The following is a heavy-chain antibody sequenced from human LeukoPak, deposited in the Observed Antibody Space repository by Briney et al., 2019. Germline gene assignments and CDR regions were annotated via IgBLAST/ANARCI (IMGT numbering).Heavy chain of an antibody. V-gene: IGHV3-7*03. D-gene: IGHD6-6*01. J-gene: IGHJ4*02. Sequence: GGSLRLSCAASGFRFNTYWMSWVRQAPGKGLEWVANIKQDGNEKYYADSVKGRFTISRDNSKNTLYLQMNSLRAEDTAVYYCAKLGKAARFHIFPYYFDYWGQGTLVTVSS. CDR1: GFRFNTYW. CDR3: AKLGKAARFHIFPYYFDY. CDR2: IKQDGNEK.